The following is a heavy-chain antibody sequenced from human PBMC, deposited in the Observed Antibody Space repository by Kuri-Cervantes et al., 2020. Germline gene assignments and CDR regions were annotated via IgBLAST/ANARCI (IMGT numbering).Heavy chain of an antibody. Sequence: ASAKVSCKASGYTFTGYYMHWVRQAPGQGLEWMGWINPNSGGTNYAQKFQGRVTMTRDTSISTAYMELSRLRSDDTAVYYCASGWSGSGSYYPSPIGMDVWGQGTTVTVSS. CDR2: INPNSGGT. J-gene: IGHJ6*02. V-gene: IGHV1-2*02. CDR3: ASGWSGSGSYYPSPIGMDV. CDR1: GYTFTGYY. D-gene: IGHD3-10*01.